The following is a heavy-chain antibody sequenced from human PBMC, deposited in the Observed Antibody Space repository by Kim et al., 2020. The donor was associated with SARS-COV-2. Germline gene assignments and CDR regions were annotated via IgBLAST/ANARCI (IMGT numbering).Heavy chain of an antibody. J-gene: IGHJ4*02. Sequence: PSLKSRVTISVDTSKTQFSLKRSSVTAADTAVYYCARYNHYYGSGSYPDYWGQGTLVTVSS. D-gene: IGHD3-10*01. V-gene: IGHV4-31*02. CDR3: ARYNHYYGSGSYPDY.